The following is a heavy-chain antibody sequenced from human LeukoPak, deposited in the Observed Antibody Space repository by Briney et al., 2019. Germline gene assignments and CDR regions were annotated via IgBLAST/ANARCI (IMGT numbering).Heavy chain of an antibody. CDR1: GYTFANFG. CDR3: ARTCSTSSCYMVH. D-gene: IGHD2-2*02. V-gene: IGHV1-18*01. CDR2: ISVYNGNT. Sequence: ASVKVSCKASGYTFANFGITWVRQAPGQGLEWMGWISVYNGNTNYAQNLQGRVTLTTDTSTSTAYMELRSLRSDDTALYYCARTCSTSSCYMVHWGQGTLVTVSS. J-gene: IGHJ4*02.